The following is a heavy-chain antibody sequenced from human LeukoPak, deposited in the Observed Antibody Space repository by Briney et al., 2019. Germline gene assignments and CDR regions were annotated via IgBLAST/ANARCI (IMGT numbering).Heavy chain of an antibody. CDR2: IHQNGNT. CDR3: ARGYYDGSGYSNAFDI. D-gene: IGHD3-22*01. CDR1: GVSISSSY. J-gene: IGHJ3*02. Sequence: SETLSLTCSVSGVSISSSYWSWIRQPPGKRLEWIGFIHQNGNTNYNPSLKSRVTMSVDPSKNQFSLQLRSVTAADTAVYYCARGYYDGSGYSNAFDIWGQGTMVAV. V-gene: IGHV4-59*01.